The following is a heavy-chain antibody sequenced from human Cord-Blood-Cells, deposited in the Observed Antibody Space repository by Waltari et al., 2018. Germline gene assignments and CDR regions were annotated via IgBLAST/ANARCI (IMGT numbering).Heavy chain of an antibody. J-gene: IGHJ4*02. D-gene: IGHD3-22*01. CDR2: MNPNSGNT. CDR1: GYTFTRYD. Sequence: QVQLVQYGAEAKKPGASVKVSCKASGYTFTRYDITWVRQATGQGLEWMGWMNPNSGNTGYAQKFQGRVTMTRNTSISTAYMELSSLRSEDTAVYYCARGLGYDDSSFDYWGQGTLVTVSS. V-gene: IGHV1-8*01. CDR3: ARGLGYDDSSFDY.